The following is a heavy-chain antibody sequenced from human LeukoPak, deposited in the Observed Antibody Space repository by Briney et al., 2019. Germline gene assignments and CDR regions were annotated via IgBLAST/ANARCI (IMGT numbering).Heavy chain of an antibody. CDR1: GFTFTSSA. V-gene: IGHV1-58*01. J-gene: IGHJ4*02. Sequence: TSVTVSCKASGFTFTSSAVQWVRQARGQRLAWIAWIVVGSGNTNYAQKFQERVTITRDMSTSTAYMELSSLRSEDTAVYYCAAAVDDSSGSSQPKVGYWGQGTLVTVSS. D-gene: IGHD3-22*01. CDR2: IVVGSGNT. CDR3: AAAVDDSSGSSQPKVGY.